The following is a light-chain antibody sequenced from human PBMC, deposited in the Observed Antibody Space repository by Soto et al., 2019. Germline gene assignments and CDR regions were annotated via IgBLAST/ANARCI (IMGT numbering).Light chain of an antibody. CDR3: QHYTTWPPYT. J-gene: IGKJ5*01. Sequence: EIVMTQSPATLSVSPGERATLSCRASQSVSNSLAWYQQKQGHAPRILIYGASTRATGIPAKFSGSGSGTEFTLTISSLQSEDFAVYYCQHYTTWPPYTFGQGTRLEIK. CDR2: GAS. V-gene: IGKV3-15*01. CDR1: QSVSNS.